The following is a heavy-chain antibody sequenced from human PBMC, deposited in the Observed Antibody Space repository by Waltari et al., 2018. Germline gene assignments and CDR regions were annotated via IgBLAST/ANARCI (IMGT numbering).Heavy chain of an antibody. CDR1: GFTFSSYG. CDR2: IWYDGSNK. Sequence: QVQLMESGGGVVQPGRSLRLSCAASGFTFSSYGMHWVRQAPGKGLGWVAVIWYDGSNKYYADSVKGRFTISRDNSKNTLYLQMNSLRAEDTAMYYCAKDCRYGSGRPKGMDVWGQGTTVTVSS. CDR3: AKDCRYGSGRPKGMDV. D-gene: IGHD3-10*01. J-gene: IGHJ6*02. V-gene: IGHV3-30*18.